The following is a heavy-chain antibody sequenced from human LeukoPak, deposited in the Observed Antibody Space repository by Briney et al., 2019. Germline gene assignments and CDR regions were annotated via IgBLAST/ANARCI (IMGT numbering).Heavy chain of an antibody. CDR2: IRISGAS. CDR3: ARHQGYSGTTVYDYMDV. CDR1: GASISSHY. V-gene: IGHV4-59*08. D-gene: IGHD5-24*01. Sequence: SETLSLTCTVSGASISSHYWSWFRKPPGQGLEWIAWIRISGASNSNPSLKSRVTISGDTSKNQISLKLTSVTAADTAVYYCARHQGYSGTTVYDYMDVWGKGTTVTVSS. J-gene: IGHJ6*03.